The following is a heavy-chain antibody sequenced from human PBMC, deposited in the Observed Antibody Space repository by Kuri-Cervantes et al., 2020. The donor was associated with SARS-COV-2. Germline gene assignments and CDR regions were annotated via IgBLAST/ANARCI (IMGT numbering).Heavy chain of an antibody. Sequence: SETLCLTCTVSGGTISSYDWSWIRQPPGKGLEWMGEINHNGSTNYNPSLKSRVTISVDTSKNQFSLKLSTVTAADTAVYYCATGLAHLRFMDVWGPGTTVTVSS. CDR3: ATGLAHLRFMDV. CDR1: GGTISSYD. CDR2: INHNGST. J-gene: IGHJ6*01. V-gene: IGHV4-34*01. D-gene: IGHD3-10*01.